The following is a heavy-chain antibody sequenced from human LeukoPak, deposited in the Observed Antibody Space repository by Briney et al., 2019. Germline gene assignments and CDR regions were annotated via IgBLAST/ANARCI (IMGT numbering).Heavy chain of an antibody. CDR1: GGTFSSYA. J-gene: IGHJ3*02. Sequence: SVKVSCKASGGTFSSYAISWVRQAPGQGLEWMGGIIPIFGTANYTQKFQGRVTITRITSISTAYMELSSLRSEDTAVYYCARGSRPYYDFWSGNDAFDIWGQGTMVTVSS. CDR3: ARGSRPYYDFWSGNDAFDI. V-gene: IGHV1-69*05. D-gene: IGHD3-3*01. CDR2: IIPIFGTA.